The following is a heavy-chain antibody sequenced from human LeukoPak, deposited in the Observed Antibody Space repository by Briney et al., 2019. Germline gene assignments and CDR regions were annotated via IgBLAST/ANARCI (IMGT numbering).Heavy chain of an antibody. CDR2: ISSNGGST. CDR1: GFTFSSYA. J-gene: IGHJ5*02. D-gene: IGHD6-19*01. V-gene: IGHV3-64*01. Sequence: GGSLRLSCAASGFTFSSYAMHWVRQAPGKGLEYVSAISSNGGSTDYANSVKGRFTISRDNSKNTLYLQMGSLRAEDMAVYYRARDPSYSSGWYGNWFDPWGQGTLVTVSS. CDR3: ARDPSYSSGWYGNWFDP.